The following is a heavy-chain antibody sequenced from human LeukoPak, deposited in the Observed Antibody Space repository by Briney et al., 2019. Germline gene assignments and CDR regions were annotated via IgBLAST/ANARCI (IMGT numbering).Heavy chain of an antibody. J-gene: IGHJ3*02. Sequence: ASVKVSCKASGGTFSSYAISWVRQAPGQGLEWMGRIIPILGIANYAQKFQGRVTITADKSTSTAYMELSSLRSEDTAVYYCALAPITYDAFDIWGQGTMVTVSS. V-gene: IGHV1-69*04. D-gene: IGHD2-21*01. CDR2: IIPILGIA. CDR3: ALAPITYDAFDI. CDR1: GGTFSSYA.